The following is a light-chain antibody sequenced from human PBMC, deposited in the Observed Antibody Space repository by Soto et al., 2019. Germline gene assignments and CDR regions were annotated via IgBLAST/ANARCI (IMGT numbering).Light chain of an antibody. J-gene: IGKJ2*01. CDR3: QQYYNTPYP. V-gene: IGKV4-1*01. CDR1: QSVLYSPNNKNN. CDR2: WAS. Sequence: DIVMTQSPDSVAVSLGERATISCKSNQSVLYSPNNKNNLVWYQQKLGQPPKLLIYWASTRESGVPDRFSGSGSATDFTLTICSLQAEDVAVYYCQQYYNTPYPVGQVTKVDSK.